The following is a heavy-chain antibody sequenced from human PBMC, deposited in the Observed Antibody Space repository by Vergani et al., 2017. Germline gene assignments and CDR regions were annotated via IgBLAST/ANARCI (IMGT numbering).Heavy chain of an antibody. Sequence: QVQLQESGPGLVKPSETLSLTCTVSGGSISSHYWSWIRQPAGKGLEWIGYIYYSGSTNYNPSLKSRVTISVDTSKNQFSLKLSSVTAADTAVYYCARDRGGSWIQLWGGPALGAFDIWGQGTMVTVSS. CDR1: GGSISSHY. J-gene: IGHJ3*02. CDR2: IYYSGST. V-gene: IGHV4-59*11. D-gene: IGHD5-18*01. CDR3: ARDRGGSWIQLWGGPALGAFDI.